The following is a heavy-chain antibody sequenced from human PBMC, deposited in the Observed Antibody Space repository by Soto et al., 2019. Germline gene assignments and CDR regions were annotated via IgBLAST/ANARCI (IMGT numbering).Heavy chain of an antibody. V-gene: IGHV1-3*01. Sequence: ASVKVSCKTSGYTFASYAIHWVRQAPGQRLEWMGWINVGNANTRYSQNFQDRVTITRDTSASTAYMELSSLRSEDTALYYCARERPTERTFSFDYWGQGTQVTVSS. J-gene: IGHJ4*02. CDR1: GYTFASYA. CDR2: INVGNANT. CDR3: ARERPTERTFSFDY. D-gene: IGHD3-16*01.